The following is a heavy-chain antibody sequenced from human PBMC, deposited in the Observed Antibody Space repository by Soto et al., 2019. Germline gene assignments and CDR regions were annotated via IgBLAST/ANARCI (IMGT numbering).Heavy chain of an antibody. CDR3: ARMYSSGWFNGMDV. D-gene: IGHD6-19*01. CDR1: GGSISSYY. CDR2: IYTSGST. J-gene: IGHJ6*02. Sequence: QVQLQESGPGLVKPSETLSLTCTVSGGSISSYYWSWIRQPAGKGLEWIGRIYTSGSTNYNPSLKSRVTISVDPAETQFSLKLSSVPAADTAVYYCARMYSSGWFNGMDVWGQGTTVTVSS. V-gene: IGHV4-4*07.